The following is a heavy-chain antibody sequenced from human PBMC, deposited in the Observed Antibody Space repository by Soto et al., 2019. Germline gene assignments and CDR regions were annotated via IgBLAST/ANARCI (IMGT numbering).Heavy chain of an antibody. J-gene: IGHJ5*02. CDR3: ARDSRGYSYGYDH. CDR2: IYYSGST. CDR1: GGSISSGGYY. D-gene: IGHD5-18*01. Sequence: QVQLQESGPGLVKPSQTLSLTCTVSGGSISSGGYYWSWIRQHPGKGLEWIGYIYYSGSTYYNPSLTSRVTISVDTSKNQFSLKLSSVTAADTAVYYCARDSRGYSYGYDHWGQGTLVTVSS. V-gene: IGHV4-31*03.